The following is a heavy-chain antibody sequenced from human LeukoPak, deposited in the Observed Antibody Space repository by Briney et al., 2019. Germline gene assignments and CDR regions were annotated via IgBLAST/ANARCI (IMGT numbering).Heavy chain of an antibody. D-gene: IGHD6-6*01. V-gene: IGHV4-30-2*01. J-gene: IGHJ4*02. Sequence: SETLSLTCTVSGGSISSGGYYWSWIRQPPEKGLEWIGYIYHSGSTYYNPSLKSRVTISVDRSKNQFSLKLSSVTAADTAVYYCARKYSSSSEFYFDYWGQGTLVTVSS. CDR1: GGSISSGGYY. CDR3: ARKYSSSSEFYFDY. CDR2: IYHSGST.